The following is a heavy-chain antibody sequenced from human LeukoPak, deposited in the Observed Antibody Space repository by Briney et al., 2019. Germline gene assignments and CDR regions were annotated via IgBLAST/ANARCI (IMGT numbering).Heavy chain of an antibody. CDR2: INPNSGGT. D-gene: IGHD1-26*01. CDR1: GYTFTGYY. V-gene: IGHV1-2*02. Sequence: ASVKVSCKASGYTFTGYYMHWVRQAPGQGLEWMGWINPNSGGTNYAQKFQGRVTMTRDTSISTAYMELSRLTSDDTAVYYCARGRVGNIWLNWYSDLWGRGTLVTVSS. CDR3: ARGRVGNIWLNWYSDL. J-gene: IGHJ2*01.